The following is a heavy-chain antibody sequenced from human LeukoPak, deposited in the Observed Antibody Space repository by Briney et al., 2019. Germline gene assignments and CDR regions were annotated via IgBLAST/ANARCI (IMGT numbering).Heavy chain of an antibody. D-gene: IGHD6-13*01. CDR1: GFTFSSYS. Sequence: GGSLRLSCAASGFTFSSYSMNWVRQAPGKGLEWVSSISSSSSYIYYADSVKGRFTISRDNAKNSLYLQMNSLRAEDTAVYYCARDAGPNPDFDYWGQGTLVTASS. J-gene: IGHJ4*02. CDR3: ARDAGPNPDFDY. CDR2: ISSSSSYI. V-gene: IGHV3-21*01.